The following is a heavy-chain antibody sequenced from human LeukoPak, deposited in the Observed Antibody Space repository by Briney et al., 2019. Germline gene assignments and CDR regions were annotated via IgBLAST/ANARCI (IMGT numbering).Heavy chain of an antibody. D-gene: IGHD5-12*01. V-gene: IGHV6-1*01. J-gene: IGHJ4*02. CDR1: GDSVSSNSAA. Sequence: SQTLSLTCALSGDSVSSNSAAWNWLRQSPSRGLEWLGRTYYRSKLYNDSAVSVKSLITINPETSKNQFSLQLNSVTPEDTAMYYCAREGGYSGYDFYFDYWGQGTLVTVSS. CDR2: TYYRSKLYN. CDR3: AREGGYSGYDFYFDY.